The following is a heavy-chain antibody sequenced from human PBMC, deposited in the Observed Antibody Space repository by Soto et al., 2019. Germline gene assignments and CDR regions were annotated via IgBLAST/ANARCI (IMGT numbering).Heavy chain of an antibody. CDR2: IIPIFGTA. CDR3: ARDIPYCTKGVCYKPPAD. Sequence: QVKLVQSGSEVKKPGSSVKVSCKASGGTFSSYAISWVRQAPGQGLEWMGGIIPIFGTANYAQKFQGRVTITADESTSTAYMELGSLRAEDTAVYYCARDIPYCTKGVCYKPPADWGQGTLVTVSS. J-gene: IGHJ4*02. D-gene: IGHD2-8*01. CDR1: GGTFSSYA. V-gene: IGHV1-69*12.